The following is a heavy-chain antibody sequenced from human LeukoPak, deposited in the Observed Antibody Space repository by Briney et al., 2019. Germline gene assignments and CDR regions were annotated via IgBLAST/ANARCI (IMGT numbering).Heavy chain of an antibody. CDR2: INHSGST. CDR3: AGVRGVIIRYYYYGMDV. J-gene: IGHJ6*02. CDR1: GGSFSGYY. V-gene: IGHV4-34*01. Sequence: SETLSLTCAVYGGSFSGYYWSWIRQPPGKGLEWIGEINHSGSTNYNPSLKSRVTISVDTSKNQFSLKLSPVTAADTAVYYCAGVRGVIIRYYYYGMDVWGQGTTVTVSS. D-gene: IGHD3-10*01.